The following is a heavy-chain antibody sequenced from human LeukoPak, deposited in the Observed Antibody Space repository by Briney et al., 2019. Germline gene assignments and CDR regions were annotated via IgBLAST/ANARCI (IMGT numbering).Heavy chain of an antibody. Sequence: SETLSLTCSVSGDSITGFYWSWIRQPPGKGLEWIGYIYYSGSTYYNPSLKSRVTISVDTSKNQFSLKLSSVTAADTAVYYCARDRKVYCSGGSCYDYFDYWGQGTLVTVSS. CDR2: IYYSGST. CDR3: ARDRKVYCSGGSCYDYFDY. D-gene: IGHD2-15*01. V-gene: IGHV4-59*12. J-gene: IGHJ4*02. CDR1: GDSITGFY.